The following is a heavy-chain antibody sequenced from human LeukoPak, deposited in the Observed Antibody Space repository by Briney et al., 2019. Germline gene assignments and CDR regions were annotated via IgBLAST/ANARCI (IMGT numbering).Heavy chain of an antibody. V-gene: IGHV4-39*01. CDR1: GGSISSSSYY. D-gene: IGHD5-18*01. Sequence: SETLSLTCTVSGGSISSSSYYWGWIRQPPGKGLEWIGSIYYSGSTYYNPSLKSRVTISVDTSKNQFSLKLSSVTAADTAVYYCARSGRIQLWLRYWGQGTLVTVSS. CDR2: IYYSGST. CDR3: ARSGRIQLWLRY. J-gene: IGHJ4*02.